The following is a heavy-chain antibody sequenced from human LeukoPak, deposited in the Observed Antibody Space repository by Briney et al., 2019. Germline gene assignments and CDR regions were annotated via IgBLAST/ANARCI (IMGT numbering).Heavy chain of an antibody. CDR3: ARGRSLDY. J-gene: IGHJ4*02. CDR1: GGSFSGYY. CDR2: INHSRST. Sequence: PSETLSLTCAVYGGSFSGYYWSWIRQPPGKGLEWIGEINHSRSTNYNPSLKSRVTISVDTSKNQFSLKLSSVTAADTAVYYCARGRSLDYWGQGTLVTVSS. V-gene: IGHV4-34*01.